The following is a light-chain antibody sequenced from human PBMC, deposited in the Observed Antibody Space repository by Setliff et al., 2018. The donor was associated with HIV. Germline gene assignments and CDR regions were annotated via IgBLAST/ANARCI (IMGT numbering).Light chain of an antibody. CDR1: SSNIGSNT. V-gene: IGLV1-44*01. CDR3: AAWDDSLNGVV. CDR2: SNN. J-gene: IGLJ2*01. Sequence: QPVLTQPPSASGTPGQRVTISCSGSSSNIGSNTVNWYQQLPGTAPKLLIYSNNQRPSGVPDRFSGSKSGTSASLAISGVQSEDEADYYCAAWDDSLNGVVFGGGTK.